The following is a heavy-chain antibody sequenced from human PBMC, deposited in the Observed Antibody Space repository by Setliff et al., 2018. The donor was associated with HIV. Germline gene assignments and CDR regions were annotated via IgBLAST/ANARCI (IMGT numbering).Heavy chain of an antibody. V-gene: IGHV4-39*01. D-gene: IGHD3-10*01. CDR1: GGFINTRNNY. CDR3: VRRKSELRLISDYMDV. CDR2: MYYSGTT. Sequence: PSETLSLTCTVSGGFINTRNNYWGWIRQPPGLGLEWIGSMYYSGTTYHSPTLKSRVSMSMDTSRNQFSLKLSSVTAADTAIYYCVRRKSELRLISDYMDVWGKGTTVTVSS. J-gene: IGHJ6*03.